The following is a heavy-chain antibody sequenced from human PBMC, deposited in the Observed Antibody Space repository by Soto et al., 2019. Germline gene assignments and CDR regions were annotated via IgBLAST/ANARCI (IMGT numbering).Heavy chain of an antibody. J-gene: IGHJ5*02. V-gene: IGHV1-8*01. CDR2: MNPNSGNT. Sequence: ASVKVSCKASGYTFTSYDINWVRQATGQGLEWMGWMNPNSGNTGYAQKFQGRVTMTRNTSISTAYMELSSLRSDDTAVYYCARDLGGGYSGYDWGFDPWGQGTLVTVSS. CDR3: ARDLGGGYSGYDWGFDP. D-gene: IGHD5-12*01. CDR1: GYTFTSYD.